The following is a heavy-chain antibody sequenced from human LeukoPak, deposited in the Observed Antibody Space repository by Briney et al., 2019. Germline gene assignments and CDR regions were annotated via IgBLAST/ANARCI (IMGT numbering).Heavy chain of an antibody. V-gene: IGHV1-69*13. CDR2: IIPIFGTA. CDR3: ARVPSSSFEDIYYYGMDV. J-gene: IGHJ6*04. Sequence: RASVKVSCKASGYTFSSYAISWVRQAPGQGLEWMGGIIPIFGTANYAQKFQGRVTITADESTSTAYMELSSLRSEDTAVYYCARVPSSSFEDIYYYGMDVWGKGTTVTVSS. D-gene: IGHD6-13*01. CDR1: GYTFSSYA.